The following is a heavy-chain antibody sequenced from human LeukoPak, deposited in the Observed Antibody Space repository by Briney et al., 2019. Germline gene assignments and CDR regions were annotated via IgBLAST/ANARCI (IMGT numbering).Heavy chain of an antibody. V-gene: IGHV3-30-3*01. Sequence: GGSLRLSCAASGFTFSFYAVHWVRQAPGKGLEGIALISHDTSDEYYADSVKGRFTISRDNSKNTLYLQMTSLRTGDTAIYYCARVALRYYYGSGSLDYWGQGSLVTVSS. CDR1: GFTFSFYA. D-gene: IGHD3-10*01. CDR3: ARVALRYYYGSGSLDY. CDR2: ISHDTSDE. J-gene: IGHJ4*02.